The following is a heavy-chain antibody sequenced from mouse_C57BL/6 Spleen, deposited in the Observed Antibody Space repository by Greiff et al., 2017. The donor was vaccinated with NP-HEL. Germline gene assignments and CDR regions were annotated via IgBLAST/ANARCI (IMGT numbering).Heavy chain of an antibody. V-gene: IGHV1-82*01. Sequence: QVQLQQSGPELVKPGASVKISCKASGYAFSSSWMNWVKQRPGKGLEWIGRIYPGDGDTNYNGKFKGKATLTADNTSSPAYMQRSRLTSEDSEVYFCARGKYGSSYDDYAMDYWGPGTSVTVSS. CDR3: ARGKYGSSYDDYAMDY. CDR2: IYPGDGDT. D-gene: IGHD1-1*01. CDR1: GYAFSSSW. J-gene: IGHJ4*01.